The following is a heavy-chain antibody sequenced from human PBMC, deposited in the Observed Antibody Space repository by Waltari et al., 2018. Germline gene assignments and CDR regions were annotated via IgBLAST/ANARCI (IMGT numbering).Heavy chain of an antibody. J-gene: IGHJ4*02. Sequence: VQLVESGGGVVQPGGSLRLPCAASGFTFSSYGLHWVRQAPGKGLEWVAVIWNEGSNKNYADSGKGRFTIARDNSKNTLYLQMNSLRAEDTAVYYCASSYYDFWLFDYWGQGTLVTVSS. V-gene: IGHV3-33*01. CDR3: ASSYYDFWLFDY. CDR2: IWNEGSNK. CDR1: GFTFSSYG. D-gene: IGHD3-3*01.